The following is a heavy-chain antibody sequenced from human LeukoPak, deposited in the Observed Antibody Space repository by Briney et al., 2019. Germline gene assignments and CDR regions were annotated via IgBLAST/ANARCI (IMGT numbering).Heavy chain of an antibody. CDR3: AAELDY. CDR2: ISAYNGNT. D-gene: IGHD1-14*01. J-gene: IGHJ4*02. CDR1: GYDFTSYA. Sequence: ASVKVSCKASGYDFTSYAMHWVRQAPGQRLEWMGWISAYNGNTNYAQKLQGRVTMTTDTSTSTAYMELRSLRSDDTAVYYCAAELDYWGQGTLVTVSS. V-gene: IGHV1-18*01.